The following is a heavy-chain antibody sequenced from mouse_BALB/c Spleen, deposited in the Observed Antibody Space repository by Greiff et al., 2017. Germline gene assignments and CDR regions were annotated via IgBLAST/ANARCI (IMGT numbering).Heavy chain of an antibody. V-gene: IGHV1S29*02. Sequence: VQLQQSGPELVKPGASVKISCKASGYTFADYNMHWVKQSHGKSLEWIGYIYPYNGGTGYNQKFKSKATLTVDNSSSTAYMELRSLTSEDSAVYYCASGAYYGNYENAMDYWGQGTSVTVSS. CDR1: GYTFADYN. J-gene: IGHJ4*01. CDR3: ASGAYYGNYENAMDY. CDR2: IYPYNGGT. D-gene: IGHD2-10*01.